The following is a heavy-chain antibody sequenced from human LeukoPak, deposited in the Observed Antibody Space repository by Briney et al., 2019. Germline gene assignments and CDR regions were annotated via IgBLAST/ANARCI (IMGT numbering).Heavy chain of an antibody. V-gene: IGHV1-2*02. J-gene: IGHJ4*02. D-gene: IGHD3-22*01. CDR2: MNPTSGVT. CDR1: GYTFTGQY. CDR3: ARDGYHSSGYYG. Sequence: ASVKVSCKASGYTFTGQYMHWVRQAPGQGLEWMGWMNPTSGVTKYAQKFQGRVTMTRDTSISTAYMDLSRVRSDDTAVYYCARDGYHSSGYYGWGQGTLVSVSS.